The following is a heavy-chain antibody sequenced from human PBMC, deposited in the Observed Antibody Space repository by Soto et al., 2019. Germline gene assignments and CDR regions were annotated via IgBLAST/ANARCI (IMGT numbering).Heavy chain of an antibody. CDR3: ARLSGSALGY. D-gene: IGHD1-26*01. J-gene: IGHJ4*02. Sequence: GGSLRLSCAVSGLTFSDYYMSWIRQAPGKGLEWISYIRFSGDTIIYADSVKGRFTTSRDNARNSLYLQMNSLRAEDTAVYYCARLSGSALGYWGQGTQVTV. CDR1: GLTFSDYY. V-gene: IGHV3-11*01. CDR2: IRFSGDTI.